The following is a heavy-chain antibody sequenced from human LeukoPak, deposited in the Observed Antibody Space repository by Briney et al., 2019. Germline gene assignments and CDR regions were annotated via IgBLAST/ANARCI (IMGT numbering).Heavy chain of an antibody. CDR1: GYTFTGYY. V-gene: IGHV1-2*02. D-gene: IGHD3-10*01. J-gene: IGHJ4*02. Sequence: ASVKVSCKASGYTFTGYYMHWVRQAPGQGLEWMGWINPNSGGTNYAQKFKGRVTMTRDTSISTAYMELSRLRSDDTAVYYRARGALRTMVRGVINYFDYWGQGTLVTVSS. CDR3: ARGALRTMVRGVINYFDY. CDR2: INPNSGGT.